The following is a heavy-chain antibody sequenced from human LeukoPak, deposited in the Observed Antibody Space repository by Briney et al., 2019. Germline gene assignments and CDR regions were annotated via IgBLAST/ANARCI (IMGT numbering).Heavy chain of an antibody. D-gene: IGHD6-19*01. CDR2: IYDSGST. Sequence: SETLSLTCTVSGGSIRSSYYYWGWIRQPPGKGLEWIGSIYDSGSTYYNPSLKSRVTISVDTSKNQFSLKLNSVTAADTAVYYCARAPSSGWRYYFDYWGQGTLVTVSS. CDR3: ARAPSSGWRYYFDY. V-gene: IGHV4-39*07. J-gene: IGHJ4*02. CDR1: GGSIRSSYYY.